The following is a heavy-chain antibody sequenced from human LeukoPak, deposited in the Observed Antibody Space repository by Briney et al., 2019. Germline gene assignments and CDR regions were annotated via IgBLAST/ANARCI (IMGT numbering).Heavy chain of an antibody. D-gene: IGHD3-10*01. V-gene: IGHV3-21*01. CDR3: ARGWRAWFGLPGYYGMDV. Sequence: PGGSLRLSCAASGFTFSSYSMNWVRQAPGKGLEWVSSISSSSSYIYYADSVKGRFTISRDNAKNSLYLQMNSLRAEDTAVYYCARGWRAWFGLPGYYGMDVWGQGTTVTVSS. J-gene: IGHJ6*02. CDR2: ISSSSSYI. CDR1: GFTFSSYS.